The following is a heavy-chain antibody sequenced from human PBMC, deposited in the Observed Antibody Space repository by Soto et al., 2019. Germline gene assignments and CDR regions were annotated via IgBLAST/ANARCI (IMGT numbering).Heavy chain of an antibody. V-gene: IGHV4-59*08. CDR2: IYYSGST. CDR3: ARRSPLYDILTGYYYYYYMDV. D-gene: IGHD3-9*01. J-gene: IGHJ6*03. CDR1: GGSISSYY. Sequence: QVQLQESGPGLVKPSETLSLTCTVSGGSISSYYWSWIRQPPGKGLEWIGYIYYSGSTNYNPSLKSRVTISVDTSKHQFSLKLSSVTAADTAVYYCARRSPLYDILTGYYYYYYMDVWGKGTTVTVSS.